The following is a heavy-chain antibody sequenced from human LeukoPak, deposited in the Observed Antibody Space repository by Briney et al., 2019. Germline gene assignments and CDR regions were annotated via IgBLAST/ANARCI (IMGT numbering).Heavy chain of an antibody. CDR1: GYSFTSYW. CDR3: ARLTNEFGGEWAFDI. V-gene: IGHV5-51*01. D-gene: IGHD3-16*01. CDR2: IYPGDSDT. Sequence: GESLKISCKGSGYSFTSYWIGWVRQMPGKGLEWMGIIYPGDSDTRYSPSFQGQVTISADKSISTAYLQWSSLKASDTAMYYCARLTNEFGGEWAFDIWGQGTLVTVSS. J-gene: IGHJ4*02.